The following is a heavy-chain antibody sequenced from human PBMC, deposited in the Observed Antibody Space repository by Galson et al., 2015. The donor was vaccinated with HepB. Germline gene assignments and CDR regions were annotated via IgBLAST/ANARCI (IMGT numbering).Heavy chain of an antibody. Sequence: SLRLSCAAPGFTYSSYAMSWFRQTPGKGLEWVSTISPRGETTDYADSVKGRFTISRDDSRSTLHLHMNTLRAEDTAVYYCASLAVVGTNYMDVWGRGTTVAVSS. CDR2: ISPRGETT. V-gene: IGHV3-23*01. J-gene: IGHJ6*03. D-gene: IGHD6-13*01. CDR1: GFTYSSYA. CDR3: ASLAVVGTNYMDV.